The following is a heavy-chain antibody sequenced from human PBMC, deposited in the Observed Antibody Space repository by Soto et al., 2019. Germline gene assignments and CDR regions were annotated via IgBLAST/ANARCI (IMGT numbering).Heavy chain of an antibody. J-gene: IGHJ5*02. CDR2: IYYTGST. V-gene: IGHV4-59*01. D-gene: IGHD3-16*01. Sequence: SETLSLTCTVSGGSISNYYWSWIRQPPGKGLEWIGYIYYTGSTNYNPSLKSRVTISVDTSKSQVSLKLSSVTAADTAVYYCARGGIYSTLLLRRDWIHPPGQATLVTGSS. CDR1: GGSISNYY. CDR3: ARGGIYSTLLLRRDWIHP.